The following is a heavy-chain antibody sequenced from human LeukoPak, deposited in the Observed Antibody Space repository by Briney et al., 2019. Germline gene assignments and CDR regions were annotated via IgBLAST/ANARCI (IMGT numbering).Heavy chain of an antibody. CDR3: ARSAAGTGYFDY. D-gene: IGHD6-13*01. CDR2: ISWNSGSI. J-gene: IGHJ4*02. V-gene: IGHV3-9*01. Sequence: PGRSLRLSCAASGFTFDDYAMHWVRHAPGKGLEWVSGISWNSGSIGYADSVKGRFTISRDNAKNSLYLQMNSLRAEDTALYYCARSAAGTGYFDYWGQGTLVTVSS. CDR1: GFTFDDYA.